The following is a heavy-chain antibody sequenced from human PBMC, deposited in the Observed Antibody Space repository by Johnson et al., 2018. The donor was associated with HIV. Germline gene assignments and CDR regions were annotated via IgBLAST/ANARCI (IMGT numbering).Heavy chain of an antibody. Sequence: VQLVESGGGVVRPGGSLRLSCAASGFTFDDYGMSWVRQAPGKGLEWVSGINWNGGSTGYVASVEGRFTISRDNAKNSLYLQMNSLKVEDTALYYCARGWVGATLRAFDIWGQGTTVTVSS. CDR1: GFTFDDYG. J-gene: IGHJ3*02. CDR3: ARGWVGATLRAFDI. V-gene: IGHV3-20*04. D-gene: IGHD1-26*01. CDR2: INWNGGST.